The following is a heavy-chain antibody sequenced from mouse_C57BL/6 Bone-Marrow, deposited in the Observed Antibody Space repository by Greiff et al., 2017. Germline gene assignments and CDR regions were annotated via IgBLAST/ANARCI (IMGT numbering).Heavy chain of an antibody. CDR3: ARNPAHYYGSSYRYYFDY. CDR2: INPSSGYT. V-gene: IGHV1-7*01. D-gene: IGHD1-1*01. Sequence: QVHVKQSGAELAKPGASVKLSCKASGYTFTSYWMHWVKQRPGQGLEWIGYINPSSGYTKYNQKFKDKATLTADKSSSTAYMQLSSLTYEDSAVYYCARNPAHYYGSSYRYYFDYWGQGTTLTVSS. J-gene: IGHJ2*01. CDR1: GYTFTSYW.